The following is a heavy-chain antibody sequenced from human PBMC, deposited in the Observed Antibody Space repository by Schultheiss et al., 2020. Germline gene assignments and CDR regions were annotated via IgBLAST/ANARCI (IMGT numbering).Heavy chain of an antibody. CDR2: IYSGGST. J-gene: IGHJ4*02. D-gene: IGHD4-17*01. CDR1: GFNVSTKY. Sequence: GESLKISCAASGFNVSTKYMTWVRQAPGKGLEWVSLIYSGGSTHYADSVRGRFTISRDTSKNTLYLQMNSLRAEDTAVYYCAKDPGSYGLGYWGQGTLVTVSS. V-gene: IGHV3-53*01. CDR3: AKDPGSYGLGY.